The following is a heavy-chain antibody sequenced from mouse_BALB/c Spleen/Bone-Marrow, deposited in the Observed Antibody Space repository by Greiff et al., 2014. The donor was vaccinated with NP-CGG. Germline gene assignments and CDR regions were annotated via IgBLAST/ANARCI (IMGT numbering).Heavy chain of an antibody. V-gene: IGHV14-3*02. J-gene: IGHJ2*02. Sequence: VQLQQSGAELVKPGASVKLSCTASGFNIKDTYMHWVKQRPEQGLDWIGRIDPANGNTKYDPKFQGKATITADTSSNTAYLQLSSSASEAADFYSCVNGKYGYYFDYWGQGTSLTVSS. D-gene: IGHD2-1*01. CDR1: GFNIKDTY. CDR3: VNGKYGYYFDY. CDR2: IDPANGNT.